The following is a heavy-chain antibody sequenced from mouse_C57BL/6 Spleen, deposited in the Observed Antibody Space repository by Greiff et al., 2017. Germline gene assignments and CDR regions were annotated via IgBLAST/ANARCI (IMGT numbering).Heavy chain of an antibody. CDR3: ARGNTTVVAEGFAY. Sequence: QVQLQQPGAELVKPGASVKLSCKASGYTFTSYWMQWVKQRPGQGLEWIGEIDPSDSYTNYNQKFKGKATLTVDTSSSTAYMQLSSLTSEDSAVYYCARGNTTVVAEGFAYWGQGTLVTVSA. CDR2: IDPSDSYT. CDR1: GYTFTSYW. V-gene: IGHV1-50*01. J-gene: IGHJ3*01. D-gene: IGHD1-1*01.